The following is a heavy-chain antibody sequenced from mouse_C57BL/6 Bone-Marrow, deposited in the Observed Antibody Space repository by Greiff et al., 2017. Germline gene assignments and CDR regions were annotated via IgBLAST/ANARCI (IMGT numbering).Heavy chain of an antibody. D-gene: IGHD2-5*01. CDR2: INPNYGTT. Sequence: EVQLQQSGPELVKPGASVKISCKASGYSFTDYNMNWVKQSNGKSLEWIGVINPNYGTTSYNQKFKGKATLTVDKSSSTAYMQFNSLTSEDSAVYYCARGGQAYYIKEGPAWFAYWGQGTLVTVSA. J-gene: IGHJ3*01. V-gene: IGHV1-39*01. CDR1: GYSFTDYN. CDR3: ARGGQAYYIKEGPAWFAY.